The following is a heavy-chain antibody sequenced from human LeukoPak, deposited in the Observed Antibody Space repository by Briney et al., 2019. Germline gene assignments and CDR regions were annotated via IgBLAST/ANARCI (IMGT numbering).Heavy chain of an antibody. CDR1: GFTFSSYS. J-gene: IGHJ4*02. CDR2: ISSSSSYI. CDR3: TKPRGGYYFDY. V-gene: IGHV3-21*04. Sequence: GGSLRLSCAASGFTFSSYSMNWVRQAPGKGLEWVSSISSSSSYIYYADSVKGRFTISRDNSKNTLYLQMNSLRAEDTAVYYCTKPRGGYYFDYWGQGTLVTVSS. D-gene: IGHD1-14*01.